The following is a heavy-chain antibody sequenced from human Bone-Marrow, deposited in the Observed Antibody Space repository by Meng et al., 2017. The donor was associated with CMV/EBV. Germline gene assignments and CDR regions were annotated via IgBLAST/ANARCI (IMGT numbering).Heavy chain of an antibody. CDR3: ATQHPQGYCSSTSCYTYPRDYYGMDV. CDR1: GYTFTGYY. CDR2: INPNSGDK. J-gene: IGHJ6*02. V-gene: IGHV1-2*02. Sequence: ASVEVSCKASGYTFTGYYMNWVRQSPGQGHEWMGWINPNSGDKNYAQKFQGRVTMTRDTSISTAYMELSRLRSDDTAVYYCATQHPQGYCSSTSCYTYPRDYYGMDVWGQGTTVTVSS. D-gene: IGHD2-2*02.